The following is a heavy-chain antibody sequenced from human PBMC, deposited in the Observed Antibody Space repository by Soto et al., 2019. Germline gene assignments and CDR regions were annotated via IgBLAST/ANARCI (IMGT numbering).Heavy chain of an antibody. CDR3: VKDNGFSVIPGFHYCGY. CDR1: GFSFGDYA. Sequence: VQLVESGGGLVQPGRSLRLSCAASGFSFGDYAMHWVRQAPGKGLAWVAGISWNSGSTGYADSVKGRFTIARDNAKKSPYLQMNSLRAEDTAFYYCVKDNGFSVIPGFHYCGYLGHRTLITVST. D-gene: IGHD3-16*02. J-gene: IGHJ4*03. V-gene: IGHV3-9*01. CDR2: ISWNSGST.